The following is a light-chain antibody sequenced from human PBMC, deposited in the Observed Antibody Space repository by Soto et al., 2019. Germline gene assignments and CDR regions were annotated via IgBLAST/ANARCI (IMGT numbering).Light chain of an antibody. CDR3: SSYTSSSTLVV. J-gene: IGLJ2*01. V-gene: IGLV2-14*01. CDR2: EVS. CDR1: SSDDGGFNY. Sequence: QSALTQPASVSGSPGQSITISCTGTSSDDGGFNYVSWYQQHPGKAPKLMIYEVSTRPLGVSNRFSGSKSGNTASLTISGLQAEDEADYYCSSYTSSSTLVVFGGGTKLAVL.